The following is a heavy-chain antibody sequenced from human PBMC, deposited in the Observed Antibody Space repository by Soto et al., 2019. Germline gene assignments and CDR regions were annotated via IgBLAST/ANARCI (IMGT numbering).Heavy chain of an antibody. J-gene: IGHJ3*02. D-gene: IGHD6-19*01. CDR3: ARDLVVAGIAFDI. Sequence: GALRLSCTASGFTVSSNYMNWVRQAPGKGLEWVSVIYSGGGTYYADSVKGRFTISRDNSKHTLYLQMNSLRAEDTAIYYCARDLVVAGIAFDIWGQGTMVTVSS. V-gene: IGHV3-53*01. CDR1: GFTVSSNY. CDR2: IYSGGGT.